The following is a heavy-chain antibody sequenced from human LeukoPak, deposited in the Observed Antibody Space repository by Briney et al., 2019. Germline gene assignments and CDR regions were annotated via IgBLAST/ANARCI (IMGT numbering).Heavy chain of an antibody. J-gene: IGHJ4*02. CDR3: AMRGRDYYDSSGYYYGDY. V-gene: IGHV4-28*01. CDR2: IYYSGNT. Sequence: SDTLSLTCAVSGYSISSSNRWGWIRQPPGKGLEWIGYIYYSGNTYYNPSLKSRVTMSVDTSKNQFSLKLSSVTAVDTAVYYCAMRGRDYYDSSGYYYGDYWGQGTLVTVSS. D-gene: IGHD3-22*01. CDR1: GYSISSSNR.